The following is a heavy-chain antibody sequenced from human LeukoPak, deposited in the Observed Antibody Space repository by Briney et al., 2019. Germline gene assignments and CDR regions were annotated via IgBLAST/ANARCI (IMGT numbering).Heavy chain of an antibody. D-gene: IGHD6-6*01. CDR2: ISSSSSYI. V-gene: IGHV3-21*01. J-gene: IGHJ4*02. CDR1: GFTFSSYS. Sequence: VGSLRLSCAASGFTFSSYSMNWVRQAPGKGLEWVSSISSSSSYIYYADSVKGRFTISRDNAKNSPYLQMNSLRAEDTAVYYCARAHQYSSSSNYWGQGTLVTVSS. CDR3: ARAHQYSSSSNY.